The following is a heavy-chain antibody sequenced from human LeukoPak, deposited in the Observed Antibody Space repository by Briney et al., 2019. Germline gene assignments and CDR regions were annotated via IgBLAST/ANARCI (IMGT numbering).Heavy chain of an antibody. CDR3: ARDQHDFWSGYYVSYFDY. V-gene: IGHV4-34*01. J-gene: IGHJ4*02. Sequence: SETLSLTCAVYGGSFSGYYWSWIRQPPGKGLEWIGETNHSGSTNYNPSLKSRVTISVDTSKNQFSLKLSSVTAADTAVYYCARDQHDFWSGYYVSYFDYWGQGTLVTVSS. CDR1: GGSFSGYY. CDR2: TNHSGST. D-gene: IGHD3-3*01.